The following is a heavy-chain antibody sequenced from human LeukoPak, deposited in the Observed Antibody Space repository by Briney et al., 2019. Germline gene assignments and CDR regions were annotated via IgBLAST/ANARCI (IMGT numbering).Heavy chain of an antibody. V-gene: IGHV4-4*09. CDR1: GGSISSYY. J-gene: IGHJ3*02. D-gene: IGHD3-16*01. CDR3: ARALWGDSFDI. CDR2: IYTSGST. Sequence: PSETLPLTCTVSGGSISSYYWSWIRHPPGKGLEWIGYIYTSGSTNYNTALKSRVTISVDAYKNQFSLKLSSVTAADTAVYYCARALWGDSFDIWGQGTMVTVSS.